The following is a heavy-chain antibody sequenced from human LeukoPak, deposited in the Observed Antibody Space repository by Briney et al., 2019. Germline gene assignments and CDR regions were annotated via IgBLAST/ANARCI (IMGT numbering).Heavy chain of an antibody. CDR2: IIPIFGTA. D-gene: IGHD6-19*01. J-gene: IGHJ4*02. CDR1: GGTFSSYA. V-gene: IGHV1-69*05. CDR3: ARGNPTVAARYFDY. Sequence: ASVKVSCKASGGTFSSYAISWVRQAPGQGLEWMGGIIPIFGTANYAQKFQGRVTITTDESTSTAYMELSSLRSEDTAVYYCARGNPTVAARYFDYWGQGTLVTVSS.